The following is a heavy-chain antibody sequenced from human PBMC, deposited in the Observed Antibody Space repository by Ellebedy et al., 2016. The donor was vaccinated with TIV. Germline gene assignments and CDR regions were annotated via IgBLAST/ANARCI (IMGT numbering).Heavy chain of an antibody. CDR3: ARDMRYCSGTSCSAFEF. CDR1: GYNFSSYG. J-gene: IGHJ4*02. Sequence: ASVKVSCXTSGYNFSSYGLSWVRQAPGQGLKWLGWIGTYMGNTNYAQKFKGRVTMTADSDMTTVYMELERLTPDDTAVYFCARDMRYCSGTSCSAFEFWGRGTLLTVSS. CDR2: IGTYMGNT. V-gene: IGHV1-18*01. D-gene: IGHD2-2*01.